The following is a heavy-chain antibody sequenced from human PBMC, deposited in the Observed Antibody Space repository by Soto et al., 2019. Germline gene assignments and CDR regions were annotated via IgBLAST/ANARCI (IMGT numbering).Heavy chain of an antibody. CDR3: ARVSPGLFDY. CDR2: IYYSGST. Sequence: QVQLQESGPGLVKPSETLSLTCTVSGGSISSYYWSWIRQPPGKGLEWIGYIYYSGSTNYNPSLKIRVTISVDTSKNQVSLKLSSVTAADTAVYYCARVSPGLFDYWGQGTLVTVSS. V-gene: IGHV4-59*01. D-gene: IGHD7-27*01. J-gene: IGHJ4*02. CDR1: GGSISSYY.